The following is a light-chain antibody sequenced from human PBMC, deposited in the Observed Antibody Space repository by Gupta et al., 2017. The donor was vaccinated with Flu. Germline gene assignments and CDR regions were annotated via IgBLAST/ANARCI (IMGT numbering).Light chain of an antibody. CDR1: NSDIGANNH. V-gene: IGLV2-14*01. J-gene: IGLJ1*01. Sequence: TNSDIGANNHVSWYQQYPGKVPKVMIYEVSNRPSGVSFRFSGSKSGNTASLTISGLQAEDEADYYCASYAITSARVFGTGTKVTVL. CDR2: EVS. CDR3: ASYAITSARV.